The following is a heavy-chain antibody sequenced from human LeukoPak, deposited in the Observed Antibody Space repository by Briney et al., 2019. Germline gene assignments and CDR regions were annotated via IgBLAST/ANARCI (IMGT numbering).Heavy chain of an antibody. D-gene: IGHD5-12*01. CDR2: ISSGSGTT. V-gene: IGHV3-48*01. CDR1: GFIFSSYS. Sequence: GGSLRLSCAASGFIFSSYSMNWVRQTPGKGLEWISYISSGSGTTYYGDSVQGRFITSRDNAKNSLHLQMNSLRAEDTAVYYCAGGYSGYDPHYYYYMDVWGKGTTVTVSS. J-gene: IGHJ6*03. CDR3: AGGYSGYDPHYYYYMDV.